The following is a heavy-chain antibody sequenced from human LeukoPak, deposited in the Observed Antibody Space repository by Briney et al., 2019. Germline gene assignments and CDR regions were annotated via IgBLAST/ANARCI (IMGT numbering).Heavy chain of an antibody. Sequence: GGSLRLSCAASGFTFSSYSMNWVRQAPGKGLEWVSYISSSSSTIYYADSVKGRFTISRDNSKNTLYLQMNSLRAEDTAVYYCAKTRPLDSSSWSHGDYWGQGTLVTVSS. V-gene: IGHV3-48*01. CDR1: GFTFSSYS. D-gene: IGHD6-13*01. J-gene: IGHJ4*02. CDR3: AKTRPLDSSSWSHGDY. CDR2: ISSSSSTI.